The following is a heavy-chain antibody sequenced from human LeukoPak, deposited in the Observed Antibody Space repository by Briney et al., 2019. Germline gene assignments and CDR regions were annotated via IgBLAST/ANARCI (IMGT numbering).Heavy chain of an antibody. V-gene: IGHV1-46*01. J-gene: IGHJ4*02. CDR3: AREGDIVVVPAAITLSY. Sequence: ASVKVSCEASGYTFTSYYMHWVRQAPGQGLEWMGIINPSGGSTSYAQKFQGRVTMTRDTSTSTVYMELSSLRSEDTAVYYCAREGDIVVVPAAITLSYWGQGTLVTVSS. CDR2: INPSGGST. D-gene: IGHD2-2*01. CDR1: GYTFTSYY.